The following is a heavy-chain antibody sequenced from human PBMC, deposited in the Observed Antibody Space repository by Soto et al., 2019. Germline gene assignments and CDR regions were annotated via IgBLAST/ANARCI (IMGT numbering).Heavy chain of an antibody. D-gene: IGHD4-17*01. CDR3: AKDSLKNVYGDSLDY. CDR1: GFTFSSYA. CDR2: IIGSGGST. Sequence: EVQLLESGGGLVQPGGSLRLSCAASGFTFSSYAMSWVRQAPGKGLEWVSAIIGSGGSTYYADSVKGRFTISRDNSKNTLYLQMNSLRAEDTAVYYCAKDSLKNVYGDSLDYWGQGTLVTVSS. V-gene: IGHV3-23*01. J-gene: IGHJ4*02.